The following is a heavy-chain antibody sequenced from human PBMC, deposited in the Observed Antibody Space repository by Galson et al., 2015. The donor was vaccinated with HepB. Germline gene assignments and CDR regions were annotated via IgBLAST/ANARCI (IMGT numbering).Heavy chain of an antibody. V-gene: IGHV3-48*02. J-gene: IGHJ4*02. CDR1: GFTFSAYS. CDR2: ISSTGRTI. Sequence: SLRLSCAASGFTFSAYSMNWVRQAPGKGLEWLSYISSTGRTIYYADSVKGRFTISRDNAKNSLYLQMNSLRDEDTAVYYCARDSFTYYYDSSGWDYWGQGPWSPSPQ. CDR3: ARDSFTYYYDSSGWDY. D-gene: IGHD3-22*01.